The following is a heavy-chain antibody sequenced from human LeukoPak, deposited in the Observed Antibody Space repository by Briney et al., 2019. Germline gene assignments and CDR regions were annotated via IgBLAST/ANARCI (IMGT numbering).Heavy chain of an antibody. CDR3: ASSTTVTTRFYYYYYYYMDV. CDR1: GGSVSGYY. Sequence: SETLSLTCAVYGGSVSGYYWSWIRQPPGKGLEWSGEINHSGSTNYNPSLKSRVTISVDTSKNHLYLKLSSVPAADTAVYYCASSTTVTTRFYYYYYYYMDVWGKGTTVTVSS. V-gene: IGHV4-34*01. J-gene: IGHJ6*03. CDR2: INHSGST. D-gene: IGHD4-17*01.